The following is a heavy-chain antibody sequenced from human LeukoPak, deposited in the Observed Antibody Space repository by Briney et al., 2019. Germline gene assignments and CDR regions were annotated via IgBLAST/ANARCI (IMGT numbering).Heavy chain of an antibody. CDR2: INQDGSEK. Sequence: GGSLRLSCAASGFTFSSYWMHWVRQAPGKGLEWVANINQDGSEKYYVDSVKGRFTISRDNAEKSLYLQMNSLRAEDTAVYYCATDGIDAFDIWGQGTMVTVSS. CDR1: GFTFSSYW. V-gene: IGHV3-7*01. J-gene: IGHJ3*02. CDR3: ATDGIDAFDI.